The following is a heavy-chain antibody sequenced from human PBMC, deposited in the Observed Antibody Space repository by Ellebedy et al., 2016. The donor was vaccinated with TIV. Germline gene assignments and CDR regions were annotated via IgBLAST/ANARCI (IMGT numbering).Heavy chain of an antibody. CDR2: ISPSGGGT. CDR1: QYTFSRHH. D-gene: IGHD5-24*01. V-gene: IGHV1-46*01. J-gene: IGHJ6*02. Sequence: AASVKVSCKASQYTFSRHHIQWARQAPGQGLEWMGIISPSGGGTKYAQKFLGRVSMTGDTSTSTVYMELRTLTSDDTAVYYCARGGDAYNWDYYGMDVWGQGTTVIVSS. CDR3: ARGGDAYNWDYYGMDV.